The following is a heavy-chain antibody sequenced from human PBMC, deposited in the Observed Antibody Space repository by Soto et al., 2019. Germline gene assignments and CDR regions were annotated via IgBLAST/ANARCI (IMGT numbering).Heavy chain of an antibody. J-gene: IGHJ4*02. Sequence: EVQLVESGGGLVQPGGSLRLSCAASGFTFSSYWMSWVRQAPGKGLEWVANIKQDGSEKYYVDSVKGRFTISRDNAKHSLYLQMNSLRAEDTAVYYCARDPAYYDFWSGYELVDYRWGQGTLVTVSS. V-gene: IGHV3-7*01. CDR3: ARDPAYYDFWSGYELVDYR. D-gene: IGHD3-3*01. CDR2: IKQDGSEK. CDR1: GFTFSSYW.